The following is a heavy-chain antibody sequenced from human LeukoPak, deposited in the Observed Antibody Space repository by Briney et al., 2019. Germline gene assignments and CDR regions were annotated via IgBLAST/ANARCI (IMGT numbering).Heavy chain of an antibody. CDR1: GFTVSSNY. CDR3: ARDGGPAGLREAFDI. Sequence: GGSLRLSCAASGFTVSSNYMSWVRQAPGKGLEWVSVIYSGGSTYYADSVKGRFTISRDNSKNTLYLQMNSLRAEDTAVYYCARDGGPAGLREAFDIWGQGTMVTVSS. J-gene: IGHJ3*02. V-gene: IGHV3-66*01. D-gene: IGHD5-18*01. CDR2: IYSGGST.